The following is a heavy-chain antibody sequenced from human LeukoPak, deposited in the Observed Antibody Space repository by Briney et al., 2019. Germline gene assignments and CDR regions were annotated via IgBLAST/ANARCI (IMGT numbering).Heavy chain of an antibody. J-gene: IGHJ4*02. D-gene: IGHD3-16*01. CDR3: GRAFPPLRTSSAGDL. CDR2: ISYLSSHV. V-gene: IGHV3-21*01. CDR1: GFTFSDYG. Sequence: GGSLRLSCSASGFTFSDYGMNWVRQAPGKGLEWVSSISYLSSHVYYGDSVKGRFSISRDNAKNSLYLQMNSLGAEDTAIYHCGRAFPPLRTSSAGDLWGQGILVTVSS.